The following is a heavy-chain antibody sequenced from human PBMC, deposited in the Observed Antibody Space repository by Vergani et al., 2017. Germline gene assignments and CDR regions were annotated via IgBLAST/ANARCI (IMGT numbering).Heavy chain of an antibody. CDR3: AKTNPRNSGYDYLYYYHAMDV. CDR1: GFTFNHYT. V-gene: IGHV3-23*01. CDR2: ISCSGGST. J-gene: IGHJ6*02. D-gene: IGHD5-12*01. Sequence: EVQLLESGGDLVQPGGSLRLSCAASGFTFNHYTMNWVRQAPGKGLEGVSGISCSGGSTYYVGSVKGRFTISRDSSKNTLYLQMNSLSAGDTAVYYCAKTNPRNSGYDYLYYYHAMDVWGQGTTVTVSS.